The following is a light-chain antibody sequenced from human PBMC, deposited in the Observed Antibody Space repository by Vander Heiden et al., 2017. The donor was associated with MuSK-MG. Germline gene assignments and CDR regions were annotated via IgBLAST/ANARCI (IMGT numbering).Light chain of an antibody. Sequence: DIQMTQSPSSLSASVGDRVTITCRASQSISSYLNWYQQKPGKAPKLLIYAASSLQRGVPSRFSGSGSGTDFTLTISSRQPEDFATYYCQQGYSSPPVTFGQGTQLEIK. CDR3: QQGYSSPPVT. J-gene: IGKJ5*01. CDR2: AAS. CDR1: QSISSY. V-gene: IGKV1-39*01.